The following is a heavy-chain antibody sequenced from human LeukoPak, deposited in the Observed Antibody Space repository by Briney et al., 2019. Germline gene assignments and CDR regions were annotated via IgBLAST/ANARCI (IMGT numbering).Heavy chain of an antibody. J-gene: IGHJ4*02. Sequence: TGGSLRLSCAASGFTFSSYSMNWVRQAPGKGLEWVSSISSSSSYIYYADSVKGRFTISRDNAKNSLYLQMNSLRAEDTAVYYCARGYYDSSGSPYFDYWGQGTLVTVSS. V-gene: IGHV3-21*04. CDR3: ARGYYDSSGSPYFDY. D-gene: IGHD3-22*01. CDR1: GFTFSSYS. CDR2: ISSSSSYI.